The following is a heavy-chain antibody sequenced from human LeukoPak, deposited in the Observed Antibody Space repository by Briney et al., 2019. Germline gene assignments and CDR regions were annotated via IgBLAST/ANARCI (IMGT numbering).Heavy chain of an antibody. CDR3: ARPRGGYRGDDAFDI. Sequence: SETLSLTCTVSGGSISSSSYYWGWIRQPPGKGLEWIGSIYYSGSTYYNPSLKSRVTISVDTSKNQFSLKLSSVTAADTAVYYCARPRGGYRGDDAFDIWGQGTMVTVSS. J-gene: IGHJ3*02. CDR2: IYYSGST. V-gene: IGHV4-39*01. CDR1: GGSISSSSYY. D-gene: IGHD3-22*01.